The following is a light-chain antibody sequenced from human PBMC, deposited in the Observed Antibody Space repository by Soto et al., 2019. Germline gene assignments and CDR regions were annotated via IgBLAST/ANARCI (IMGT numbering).Light chain of an antibody. CDR3: ISYTSSSTLYV. CDR2: DVS. Sequence: QSALTQPASVSGSPGQSITISCTGTSSDVGGYNSVSWYQQHPGKAPKLMIYDVSNRPSGVSNRFSGSKSGNTASLTISGLQAEDEADYFCISYTSSSTLYVFGTGTKVTVL. CDR1: SSDVGGYNS. V-gene: IGLV2-14*01. J-gene: IGLJ1*01.